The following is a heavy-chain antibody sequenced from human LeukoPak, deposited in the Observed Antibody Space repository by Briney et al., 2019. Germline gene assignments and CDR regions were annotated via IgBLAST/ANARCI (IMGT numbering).Heavy chain of an antibody. J-gene: IGHJ3*02. CDR1: GYTFTGYY. CDR3: ARGLPSPQYYDSSVPPEDDAFDI. V-gene: IGHV1-2*02. CDR2: INPNSGGT. D-gene: IGHD3-3*01. Sequence: ASVTVSCTASGYTFTGYYMHWVRQAPGQGLAWMGWINPNSGGTNYAQKFQGRVTMTRDTSISTAYMELSRLRSDDTAVYYCARGLPSPQYYDSSVPPEDDAFDIWGQGTMVTVSS.